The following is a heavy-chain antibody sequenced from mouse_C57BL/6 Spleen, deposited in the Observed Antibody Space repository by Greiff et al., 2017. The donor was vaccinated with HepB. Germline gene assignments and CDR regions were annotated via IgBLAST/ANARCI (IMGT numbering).Heavy chain of an antibody. Sequence: QVQLQQPGAELVKPGASVKLSCKASGYTFNSYWMQWVKQRPGQGLEWIGEIDPSDSYTNYNQKFKGKATLTVDTSSSTAYMQLSSLTYEDSAVYYCAPLAFAYWGQGTLVTVSA. CDR1: GYTFNSYW. V-gene: IGHV1-50*01. CDR2: IDPSDSYT. J-gene: IGHJ3*01. CDR3: APLAFAY.